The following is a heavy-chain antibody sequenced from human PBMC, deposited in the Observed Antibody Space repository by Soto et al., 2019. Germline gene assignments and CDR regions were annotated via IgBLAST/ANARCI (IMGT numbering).Heavy chain of an antibody. CDR2: IYYSGST. D-gene: IGHD2-15*01. CDR1: GGSISSYY. Sequence: SETLSLTCTVSGGSISSYYWSWIRQPPGKGLEWIGYIYYSGSTTYNPSLKSRVTISVDTSKNQFSLKLSSVTAADTAVYYCARQRCSGGSCYFDYWGQGTLVTVSS. J-gene: IGHJ4*02. V-gene: IGHV4-59*01. CDR3: ARQRCSGGSCYFDY.